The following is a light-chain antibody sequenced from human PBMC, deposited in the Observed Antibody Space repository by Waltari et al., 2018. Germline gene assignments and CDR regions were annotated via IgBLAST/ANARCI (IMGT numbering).Light chain of an antibody. V-gene: IGLV1-44*01. J-gene: IGLJ3*02. CDR2: RND. Sequence: QSVLTQPPSASGTPGQRVTISCSGSQSNVGDTVVNWYHHVPGTAPKLVIYRNDQRPSGVPDRFTASKSGTSASLAISGLQSEDEGDYYCATWDDSPTGRWVFGGGTRVTVL. CDR1: QSNVGDTV. CDR3: ATWDDSPTGRWV.